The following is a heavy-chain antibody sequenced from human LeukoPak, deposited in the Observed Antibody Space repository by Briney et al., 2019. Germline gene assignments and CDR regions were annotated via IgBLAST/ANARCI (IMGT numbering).Heavy chain of an antibody. J-gene: IGHJ6*03. CDR1: GYTFTSYG. V-gene: IGHV1-18*01. CDR2: ISAYNGNT. CDR3: ARERRGFGSSPYYYYYMDV. Sequence: ASVKVSCKASGYTFTSYGISWVRQAPGQGLEWMGWISAYNGNTNYAQKLQGRVTMTTDTSTSTAYMELRSLRSDDTAACYCARERRGFGSSPYYYYYMDVWGKGTTVTVSS. D-gene: IGHD3-3*01.